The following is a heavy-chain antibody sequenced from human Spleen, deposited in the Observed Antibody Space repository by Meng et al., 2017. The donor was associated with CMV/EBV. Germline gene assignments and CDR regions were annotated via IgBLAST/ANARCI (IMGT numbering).Heavy chain of an antibody. CDR1: GFNFSNYS. CDR3: ARGVRDF. CDR2: ISRGSTYL. D-gene: IGHD2-21*01. J-gene: IGHJ4*02. Sequence: SLRLSCVASGFNFSNYSMNWVRQAPGKGLEWVSSISRGSTYLYYTDSAKGRFTISRDNANNSVSLQMNSLRVKDTAVYFCARGVRDFWGRGTLVTVSS. V-gene: IGHV3-21*01.